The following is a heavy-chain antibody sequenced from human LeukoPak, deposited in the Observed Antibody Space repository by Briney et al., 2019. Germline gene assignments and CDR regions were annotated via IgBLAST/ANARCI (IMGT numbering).Heavy chain of an antibody. CDR3: AKDKSWVYYYGMDV. CDR1: GFTFSSYA. CDR2: ISGSGGST. D-gene: IGHD3-16*01. Sequence: GGSLGLSCAASGFTFSSYAMSWVRQAPGKGLEWVSAISGSGGSTYYADSVKGRFTISRDNSKNTLYLQMNSLRAEDTAVYYCAKDKSWVYYYGMDVWGKGTTVTVSS. J-gene: IGHJ6*04. V-gene: IGHV3-23*01.